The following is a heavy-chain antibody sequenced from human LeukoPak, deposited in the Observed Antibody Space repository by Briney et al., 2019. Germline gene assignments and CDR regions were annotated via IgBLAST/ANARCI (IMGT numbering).Heavy chain of an antibody. D-gene: IGHD2-2*01. CDR2: ISTSSRYI. CDR3: ARADCSSSTCYLRRSWFDH. CDR1: GFTLSNYD. J-gene: IGHJ5*02. Sequence: GGALRLSCAASGFTLSNYDMNWVRQAPGKGLGWGSSISTSSRYIYYKDSVRGRFTLSRDDAKNSLYLEMNSLRAEDTAVYYCARADCSSSTCYLRRSWFDHWGQGTLVTVSS. V-gene: IGHV3-21*01.